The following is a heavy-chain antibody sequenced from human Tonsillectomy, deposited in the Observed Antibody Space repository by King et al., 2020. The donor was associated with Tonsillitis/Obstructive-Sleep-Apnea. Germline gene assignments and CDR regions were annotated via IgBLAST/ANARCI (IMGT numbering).Heavy chain of an antibody. Sequence: VQLVESGGGVVRPGGSLRLSCAASGFTFDDYGMSWVRQAPGKGLEWVSGINWNGGSTGYADSVKGRFTISRDNAKNSLYLQMNSLRAEDTALYYCARGRGLGGYSRYDSPYYYYMDVWGKGTTVTVSS. CDR1: GFTFDDYG. CDR3: ARGRGLGGYSRYDSPYYYYMDV. CDR2: INWNGGST. D-gene: IGHD5-12*01. V-gene: IGHV3-20*04. J-gene: IGHJ6*03.